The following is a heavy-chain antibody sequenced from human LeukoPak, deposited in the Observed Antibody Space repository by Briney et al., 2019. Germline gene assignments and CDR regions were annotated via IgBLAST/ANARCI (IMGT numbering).Heavy chain of an antibody. V-gene: IGHV4-61*08. CDR3: ARGTGIVGAKGFDY. CDR1: GGSISSGGYY. Sequence: PSETLSLTCTVSGGSISSGGYYWSWIRQPPGKGLEWIGYIYYSGSTNYNPSLKSRVTISVDTSKNQFSLKLSSVTAADTAVYYCARGTGIVGAKGFDYWGQGTLVTVSS. J-gene: IGHJ4*02. CDR2: IYYSGST. D-gene: IGHD1-26*01.